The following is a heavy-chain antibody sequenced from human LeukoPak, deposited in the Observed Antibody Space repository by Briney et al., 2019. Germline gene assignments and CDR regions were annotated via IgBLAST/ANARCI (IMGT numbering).Heavy chain of an antibody. Sequence: GASVKVSCKASGGTFSSYAISWVRQAPGQGLEWMGGIIPIFGTANYAQKFQGRVTITADESTSTAYMELSSLRSEDTAVYYCARDLGSQEYSSSPEDYWGQGTLVTVSS. D-gene: IGHD6-6*01. V-gene: IGHV1-69*13. CDR1: GGTFSSYA. J-gene: IGHJ4*02. CDR3: ARDLGSQEYSSSPEDY. CDR2: IIPIFGTA.